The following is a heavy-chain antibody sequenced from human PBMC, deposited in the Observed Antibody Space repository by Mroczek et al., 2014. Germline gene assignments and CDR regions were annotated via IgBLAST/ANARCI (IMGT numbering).Heavy chain of an antibody. CDR2: IRSKAYGGTT. CDR3: TRGSQKAVAGTLGAFDI. J-gene: IGHJ3*02. CDR1: GFTFGDYA. D-gene: IGHD6-19*01. V-gene: IGHV3-49*03. Sequence: QLLESGGGLVQPGRSLRLSCTASGFTFGDYAMSWFRQAPGKGLEWVGFIRSKAYGGTTEYAASVKGRFTISRDDSKSIAYLQMNSLKTEDTAVYYCTRGSQKAVAGTLGAFDIWGQGTMVTVSS.